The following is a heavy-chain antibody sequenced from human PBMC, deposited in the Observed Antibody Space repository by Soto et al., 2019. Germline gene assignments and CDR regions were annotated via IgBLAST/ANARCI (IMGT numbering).Heavy chain of an antibody. D-gene: IGHD1-26*01. V-gene: IGHV3-11*06. CDR3: ARDEGATTFYYYGMDV. J-gene: IGHJ6*02. CDR1: GFTFNDYY. Sequence: GGSLRLSCAASGFTFNDYYMSWIRQAPGKGLEWVSYISSSSSYTNYADSVKGRFTISRDNAKNSLYLQMNSLRAEDTAVYYCARDEGATTFYYYGMDVWGQGTTVTVSS. CDR2: ISSSSSYT.